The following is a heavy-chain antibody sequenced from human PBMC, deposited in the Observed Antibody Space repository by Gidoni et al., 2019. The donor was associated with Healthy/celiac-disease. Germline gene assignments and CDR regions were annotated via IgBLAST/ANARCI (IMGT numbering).Heavy chain of an antibody. CDR3: ATLYYDILTGYYFDY. V-gene: IGHV4-39*07. CDR1: GGSISSSSYY. Sequence: QLQLQASGPGLVKPSETLSLTCPFTGGSISSSSYYWGWIRQPPGKGLEWIGSIYYSGSTYYNPSLKSRVTISVDTSKNQFSLKLSSVTAADTAVYYCATLYYDILTGYYFDYWGQGALVTVSS. J-gene: IGHJ4*02. D-gene: IGHD3-9*01. CDR2: IYYSGST.